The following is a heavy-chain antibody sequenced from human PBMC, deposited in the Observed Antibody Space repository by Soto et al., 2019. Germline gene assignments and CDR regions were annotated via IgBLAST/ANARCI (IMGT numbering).Heavy chain of an antibody. J-gene: IGHJ6*02. V-gene: IGHV3-15*07. CDR2: IKSKTDGGTT. CDR1: GFTFSNAW. CDR3: PIWPYYYYGMDV. Sequence: EVQLVESGGGLVKPGGSLRLSCAASGFTFSNAWMNWVRQAPGKGLEWVGRIKSKTDGGTTDYAAPVKGRFTISRDDSKNTLYLQMNSLKTEDTAVYYCPIWPYYYYGMDVWGQGTTVTVSS.